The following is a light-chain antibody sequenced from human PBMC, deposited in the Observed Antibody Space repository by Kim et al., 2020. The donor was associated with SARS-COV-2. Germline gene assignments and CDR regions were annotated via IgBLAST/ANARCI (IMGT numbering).Light chain of an antibody. CDR3: QQTNTYPFT. V-gene: IGKV1-9*01. J-gene: IGKJ4*01. Sequence: ASVGATVTIHCRASVGINTFLAWFQQHPGKAPKLLLYTASTLQSGVPSRFSGSGSGTDFTLTIDSLQPEDSATYYCQQTNTYPFTFGGGTKVDIK. CDR2: TAS. CDR1: VGINTF.